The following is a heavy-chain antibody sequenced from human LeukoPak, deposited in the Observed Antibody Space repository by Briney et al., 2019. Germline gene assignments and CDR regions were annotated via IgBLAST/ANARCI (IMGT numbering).Heavy chain of an antibody. J-gene: IGHJ5*01. V-gene: IGHV1-2*02. CDR1: GYSFTAYN. D-gene: IGHD2-15*01. CDR3: ATLRSWFDS. Sequence: ASVKVSCKASGYSFTAYNMHWVRQAPGQGLEWMGWINPNSGGANPAQNFQGRVTLTRDTSISTAYMDLSGLTPDDTAVYYCATLRSWFDSWGQGTLVTVS. CDR2: INPNSGGA.